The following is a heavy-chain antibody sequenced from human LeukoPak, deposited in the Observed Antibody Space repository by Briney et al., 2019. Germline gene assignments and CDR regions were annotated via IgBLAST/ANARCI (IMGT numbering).Heavy chain of an antibody. CDR1: GFTFSNYW. CDR2: IKHDGSEK. Sequence: PGGSLRLSCAASGFTFSNYWMTWVRQAPGKGLEWVANIKHDGSEKYYVDSVKGRFTISSDNAKNSMYLQMNSLRVEDTAVYYCARDDSGPHYWGQGTLVTVSS. D-gene: IGHD6-19*01. CDR3: ARDDSGPHY. V-gene: IGHV3-7*01. J-gene: IGHJ4*02.